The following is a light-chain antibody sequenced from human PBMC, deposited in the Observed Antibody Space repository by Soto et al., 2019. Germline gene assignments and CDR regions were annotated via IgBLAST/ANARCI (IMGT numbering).Light chain of an antibody. CDR2: EDS. J-gene: IGLJ3*02. CDR3: SSYINSSTLV. CDR1: SSDVGGYNF. Sequence: QSALTQPASVPGSPGQSITISCTGTSSDVGGYNFVSWYQQHPGKAPKLMIYEDSNRPSGVSNRFSGSKSGNTASLTISGLQAEDEADYYCSSYINSSTLVFGGGTKLTVL. V-gene: IGLV2-14*01.